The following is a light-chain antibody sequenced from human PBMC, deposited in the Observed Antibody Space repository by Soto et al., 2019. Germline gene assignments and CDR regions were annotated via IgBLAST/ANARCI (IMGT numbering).Light chain of an antibody. Sequence: DIQMTQSPSSLSASVGDRVTITCRASQSISNYLNWYQQKPGKAPKLLMFAASSLQSGVPSRFSGGGSVTDFTLTISSLQPEDFAVYYCQQRSNWPPYTFGQGTKLEIK. V-gene: IGKV1-39*01. CDR1: QSISNY. CDR2: AAS. J-gene: IGKJ2*01. CDR3: QQRSNWPPYT.